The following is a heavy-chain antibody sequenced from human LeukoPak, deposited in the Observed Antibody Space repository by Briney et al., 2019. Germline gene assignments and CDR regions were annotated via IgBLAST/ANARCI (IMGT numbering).Heavy chain of an antibody. CDR1: GGSISSYY. Sequence: SETLSLTCTVSGGSISSYYWSWIRQPPGKGLEWIGYNYYSGSTNYNPSLKSRVTISADTSKNQFSLELSSVTAADTAVYYCARYYCSGGSCYSFFDYWGQGTLVTVSS. CDR2: NYYSGST. CDR3: ARYYCSGGSCYSFFDY. V-gene: IGHV4-59*12. D-gene: IGHD2-15*01. J-gene: IGHJ4*02.